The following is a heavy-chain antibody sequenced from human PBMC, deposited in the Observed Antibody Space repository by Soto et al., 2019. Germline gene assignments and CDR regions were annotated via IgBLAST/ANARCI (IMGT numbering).Heavy chain of an antibody. CDR2: VHYTGSP. Sequence: SETLSLTCTVSGDSINGYYWIWIRQPPGKGPEWIGCVHYTGSPTYNPSLRTRVAMSVDTSKNQFSLKLNSVTAADTAVYYCARETRARGLPFDYSSQGSLVTVS. V-gene: IGHV4-59*01. CDR1: GDSINGYY. D-gene: IGHD2-21*01. J-gene: IGHJ4*02. CDR3: ARETRARGLPFDY.